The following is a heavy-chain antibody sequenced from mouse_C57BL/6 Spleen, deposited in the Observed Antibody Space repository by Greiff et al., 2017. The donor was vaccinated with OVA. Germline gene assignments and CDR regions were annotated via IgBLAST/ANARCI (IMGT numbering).Heavy chain of an antibody. Sequence: VQLQQSGAELVKPGASVKISCKASGYAFSSYWMNWVKQRPGKGLEWIGQIYPGDGDTNYNGKFKGKATLTADKSSSTAYMQLSSLTSEDSAVYFCARYATVVEGGNAMDYWGQGTSVTVSS. V-gene: IGHV1-80*01. CDR1: GYAFSSYW. D-gene: IGHD1-1*01. J-gene: IGHJ4*01. CDR2: IYPGDGDT. CDR3: ARYATVVEGGNAMDY.